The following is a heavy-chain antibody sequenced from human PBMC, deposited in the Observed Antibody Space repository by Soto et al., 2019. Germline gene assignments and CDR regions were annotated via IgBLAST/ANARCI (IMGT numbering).Heavy chain of an antibody. Sequence: SEALSLTCTVSGGSVSSGSYYWSWIRQPPGKGLEWIGYIYYSGSTNYNPSLKSRVTISVDTSKNQFSLKLSSVTAADTAVYYCARLNTYYYDSSGYYSAPHAFDIWGQGTMVTVSS. CDR3: ARLNTYYYDSSGYYSAPHAFDI. CDR2: IYYSGST. CDR1: GGSVSSGSYY. D-gene: IGHD3-22*01. J-gene: IGHJ3*02. V-gene: IGHV4-61*01.